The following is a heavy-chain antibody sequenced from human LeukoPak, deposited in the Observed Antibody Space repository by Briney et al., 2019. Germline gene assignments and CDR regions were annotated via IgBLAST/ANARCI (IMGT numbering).Heavy chain of an antibody. CDR2: INQDGSAK. J-gene: IGHJ4*02. V-gene: IGHV3-7*01. D-gene: IGHD3-10*01. CDR3: ARGTGVDY. Sequence: GGSLILSCAASGFTFTTFWMSWVRQAPGKGLEWVANINQDGSAKRYVDSVKGRFTITRDNAKNSLDLQMNSLRVEDTAVYYCARGTGVDYWGQGTLVSVSS. CDR1: GFTFTTFW.